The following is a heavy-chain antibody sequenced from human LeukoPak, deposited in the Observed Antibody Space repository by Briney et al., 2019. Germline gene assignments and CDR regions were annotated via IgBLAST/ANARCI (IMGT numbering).Heavy chain of an antibody. Sequence: GGSLRLSCAASGFTFSSYWMHWVRQAPGKGLEWVAVISYDGSNKYYADSVKGRFTISRDNSKNTLYLQMNSLRPEDTAVYHCANFYGLYDILTGYSAGDASDIWGQGTMVTVSS. CDR1: GFTFSSYW. J-gene: IGHJ3*02. V-gene: IGHV3-30*18. D-gene: IGHD3-9*01. CDR3: ANFYGLYDILTGYSAGDASDI. CDR2: ISYDGSNK.